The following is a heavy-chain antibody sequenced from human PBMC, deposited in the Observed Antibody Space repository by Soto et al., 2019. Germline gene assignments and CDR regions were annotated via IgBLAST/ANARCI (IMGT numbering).Heavy chain of an antibody. CDR2: IIPIFGTA. J-gene: IGHJ6*02. D-gene: IGHD5-12*01. Sequence: GASVKVSCKASGGTFSSYAISWVRPAPGQGLEWMGGIIPIFGTANYAQKFQGRVTITADESTSTAYMELSSLRSEDTAVYYCARTGYDDYYYYYGMDVWGQGTTVTVSS. CDR3: ARTGYDDYYYYYGMDV. CDR1: GGTFSSYA. V-gene: IGHV1-69*13.